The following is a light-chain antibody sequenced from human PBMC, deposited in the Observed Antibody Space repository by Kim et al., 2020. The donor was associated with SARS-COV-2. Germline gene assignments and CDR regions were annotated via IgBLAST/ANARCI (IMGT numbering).Light chain of an antibody. J-gene: IGLJ3*02. CDR3: AAWDDSLSGSWV. CDR2: RNN. CDR1: SSSIGSNY. V-gene: IGLV1-47*01. Sequence: QRVTISCSGSSSSIGSNYVYWYQQLPGTAPKLLIYRNNQRPSGVPDRFSGSKSGTSASLAISGLRSENEADYYCAAWDDSLSGSWVFGGGTQLTVL.